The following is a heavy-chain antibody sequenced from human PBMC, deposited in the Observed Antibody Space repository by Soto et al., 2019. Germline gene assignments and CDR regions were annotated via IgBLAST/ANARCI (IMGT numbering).Heavy chain of an antibody. CDR3: VRGLITGSHYSGGWYYFDS. V-gene: IGHV4-4*02. CDR2: IYYSGST. Sequence: SETLSLTCSVSGDSITNNKWWSWVRQPPGKGLEWIGSIYYSGSTYYNPSLKSRVTISVDTSKNQFSLKLSSVTAADTAVYYCVRGLITGSHYSGGWYYFDSWGQGTQVTVSS. CDR1: GDSITNNKW. D-gene: IGHD6-19*01. J-gene: IGHJ4*02.